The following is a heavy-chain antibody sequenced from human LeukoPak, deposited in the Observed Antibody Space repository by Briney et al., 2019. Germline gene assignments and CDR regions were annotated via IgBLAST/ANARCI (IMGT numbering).Heavy chain of an antibody. Sequence: GGTLRLSCAASGFTFSSYSMNWVRQAPGKGLEWVSSISSSSSYIYYADSVKGRFTISRDNAKNSLYLQMNGLRAEDTAVYYCARVSGILTGYYDYWGQGTLVTVSS. CDR3: ARVSGILTGYYDY. D-gene: IGHD3-9*01. CDR2: ISSSSSYI. V-gene: IGHV3-21*01. J-gene: IGHJ4*02. CDR1: GFTFSSYS.